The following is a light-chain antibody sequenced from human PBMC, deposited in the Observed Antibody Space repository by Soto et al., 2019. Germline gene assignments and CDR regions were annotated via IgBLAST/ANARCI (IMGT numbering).Light chain of an antibody. Sequence: QPALAQPRSVSGSPGQSVTISCTGTSSDVGVYNYVSWYQQYPGKAPKIMIYDVSKRPSGVPDRFSGPKSDNTASLTISGLQAEDQADYHCCSSAGSYTLVFGIGTKVTV. J-gene: IGLJ1*01. CDR2: DVS. V-gene: IGLV2-11*01. CDR3: CSSAGSYTLV. CDR1: SSDVGVYNY.